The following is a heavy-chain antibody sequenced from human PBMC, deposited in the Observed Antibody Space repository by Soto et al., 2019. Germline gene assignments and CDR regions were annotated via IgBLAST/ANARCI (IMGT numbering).Heavy chain of an antibody. V-gene: IGHV4-59*11. CDR2: IHYSGST. J-gene: IGHJ6*02. CDR3: ARGGWSMDV. Sequence: QVQLQESGPGLVKPSETLSLTCTISGASISSLYWSWVRHPPGKGLEWIGYIHYSGSTNYNPSLKSRVTILVDTSKNQFSLRLSSVTAADTAVYYCARGGWSMDVWGQGTTVTVSS. CDR1: GASISSLY. D-gene: IGHD2-15*01.